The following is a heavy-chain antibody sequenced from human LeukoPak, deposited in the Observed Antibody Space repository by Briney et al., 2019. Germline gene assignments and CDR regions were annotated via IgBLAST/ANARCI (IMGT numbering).Heavy chain of an antibody. CDR2: ISGSGGST. D-gene: IGHD3-22*01. CDR3: ATSSAYYYFDFDY. CDR1: GFTFDDYA. J-gene: IGHJ4*02. Sequence: GGSLRLSCAASGFTFDDYAMHWVRQAPGKGLEWVSAISGSGGSTYYADSVKGRFTISRDNSKNTLYLQMDSLRAEDTAVYYCATSSAYYYFDFDYWGQGTLVTVSS. V-gene: IGHV3-23*01.